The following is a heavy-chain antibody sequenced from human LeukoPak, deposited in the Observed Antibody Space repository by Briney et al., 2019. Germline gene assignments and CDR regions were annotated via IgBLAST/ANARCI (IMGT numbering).Heavy chain of an antibody. Sequence: SVKVSCKASGGTFISYAISWVRQAPGQGLEWMGGIIPIFGTANYARKFQGRVTITADESTSTAYMELSSLRSEDTAVYYCASGYSSGSSSDYWGQGTLVTVSS. CDR3: ASGYSSGSSSDY. CDR2: IIPIFGTA. D-gene: IGHD6-19*01. J-gene: IGHJ4*02. CDR1: GGTFISYA. V-gene: IGHV1-69*13.